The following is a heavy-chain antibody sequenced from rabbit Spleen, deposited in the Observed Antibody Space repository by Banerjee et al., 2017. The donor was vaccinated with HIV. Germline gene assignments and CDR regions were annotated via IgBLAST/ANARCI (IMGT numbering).Heavy chain of an antibody. Sequence: QEQLVESGGGLVQPTGSLTLTCKASGFSFGDRDVMCWVRQAPGKGLEWIACINAATGRPVYATWAKGRFTCSKTSTTVDLKMTSLTAADTATYFCARDAGSSFSSYGMDLWGQGTLVTVS. J-gene: IGHJ6*01. D-gene: IGHD8-1*01. V-gene: IGHV1S45*01. CDR2: INAATGRP. CDR3: ARDAGSSFSSYGMDL. CDR1: GFSFGDRDV.